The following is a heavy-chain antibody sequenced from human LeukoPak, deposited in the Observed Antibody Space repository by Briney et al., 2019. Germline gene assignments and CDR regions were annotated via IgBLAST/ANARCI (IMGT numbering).Heavy chain of an antibody. J-gene: IGHJ4*02. CDR1: GYDFSTYW. D-gene: IGHD5-24*01. CDR3: ARASRDGYNQNFDH. V-gene: IGHV5-51*01. Sequence: GESLKISCKGLGYDFSTYWNAWVRQRPGKGLEWMGITHPGSSETRYDPSFQGQVTISVDRSTNTAYLQWSSLRASDTAMYYCARASRDGYNQNFDHWGQGTLVTVSS. CDR2: THPGSSET.